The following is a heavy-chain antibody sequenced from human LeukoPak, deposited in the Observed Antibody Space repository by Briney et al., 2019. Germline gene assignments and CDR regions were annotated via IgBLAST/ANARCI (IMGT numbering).Heavy chain of an antibody. V-gene: IGHV1-18*01. Sequence: GASVKVSCKTSGYTFTSYGIIWVRQAPGQGLVWMGWISAYNGNRSYAQKLQGRVTMTTDTSTSTAYMELRSLRSDDTAVYYCARGGPGWDSSSWYNYWGQGTLVTVSS. CDR1: GYTFTSYG. CDR2: ISAYNGNR. J-gene: IGHJ4*02. CDR3: ARGGPGWDSSSWYNY. D-gene: IGHD6-13*01.